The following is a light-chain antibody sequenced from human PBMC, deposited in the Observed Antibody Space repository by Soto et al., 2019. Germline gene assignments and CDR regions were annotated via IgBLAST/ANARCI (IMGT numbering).Light chain of an antibody. J-gene: IGKJ4*01. CDR2: DAS. CDR3: QQNDNLPPLT. Sequence: DIQMTQSPSSLSASVGDRVTITCQASQDISNYLIWYQQKPGKAPKLLIYDASTLETGVPSRFSGSGYGTHFTFTISSLQPEDIATYYCQQNDNLPPLTFGGGTKVEIK. CDR1: QDISNY. V-gene: IGKV1-33*01.